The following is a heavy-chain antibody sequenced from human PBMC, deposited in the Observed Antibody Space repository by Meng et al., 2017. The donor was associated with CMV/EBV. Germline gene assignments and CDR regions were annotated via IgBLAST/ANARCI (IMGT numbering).Heavy chain of an antibody. Sequence: SQTLSLTCAISGDSVSSNSPAWNWIRQSPSRGLEWLGRTYYRSKWYNDYAVSVKSRITINPDTSKNQFSLQLNSVTPEDTAVYYCARGPRSPTIFGVVIRNYYYGMDVWGQGTTVTVSS. CDR2: TYYRSKWYN. J-gene: IGHJ6*02. CDR1: GDSVSSNSPA. CDR3: ARGPRSPTIFGVVIRNYYYGMDV. V-gene: IGHV6-1*01. D-gene: IGHD3-3*01.